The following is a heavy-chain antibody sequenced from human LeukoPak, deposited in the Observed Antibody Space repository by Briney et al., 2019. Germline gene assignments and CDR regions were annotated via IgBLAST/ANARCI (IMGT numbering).Heavy chain of an antibody. D-gene: IGHD5-18*01. V-gene: IGHV3-48*01. CDR1: GFTFCNYS. CDR2: ISSSSSTI. CDR3: AREGYSYGFDY. Sequence: GGSLRLSCAASGFTFCNYSMNWVRQAPGKGLEWVSYISSSSSTIYYADSVKGRFTISRDNAKNSLYLQMNSLRAEDTAVYYCAREGYSYGFDYWGQGTLVTVSS. J-gene: IGHJ4*02.